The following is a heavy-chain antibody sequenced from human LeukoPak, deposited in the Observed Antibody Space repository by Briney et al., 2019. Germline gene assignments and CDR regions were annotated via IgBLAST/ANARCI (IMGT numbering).Heavy chain of an antibody. CDR3: AREVMGGYYYDSSGYYDY. V-gene: IGHV3-30*04. CDR1: RFTFSSYA. CDR2: ISYDGSNK. Sequence: PGGSLSISCAASRFTFSSYALQWVRQAPGRGLEWVAVISYDGSNKYYADSVKGRFTISRDNSKNTLYLQMNSLRAEDTAVYYCAREVMGGYYYDSSGYYDYWGQGTLVTVSS. J-gene: IGHJ4*02. D-gene: IGHD3-22*01.